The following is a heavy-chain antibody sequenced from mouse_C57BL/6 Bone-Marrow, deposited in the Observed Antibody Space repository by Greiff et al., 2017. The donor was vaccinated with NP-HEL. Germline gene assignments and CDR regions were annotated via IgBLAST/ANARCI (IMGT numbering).Heavy chain of an antibody. CDR2: ISNGGGST. CDR3: ARHWYYGSFWYFDV. D-gene: IGHD1-1*01. CDR1: GFTFSDYY. V-gene: IGHV5-12*01. Sequence: EVKLVESGGGLVQPGGSLKLSCAASGFTFSDYYMYWVRQTPEKRLEWVAYISNGGGSTYYPDTVKGRFTISRDNAKNTLYLQMSRLKSEDTAMYYCARHWYYGSFWYFDVWGTGTTVTVSS. J-gene: IGHJ1*03.